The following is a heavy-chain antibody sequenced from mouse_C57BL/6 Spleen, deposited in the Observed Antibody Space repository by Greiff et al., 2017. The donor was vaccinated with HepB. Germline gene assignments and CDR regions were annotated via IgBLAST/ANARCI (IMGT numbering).Heavy chain of an antibody. Sequence: QVQLQQPGAELVKPGASVKLSCKASGYTFTSYWMQWVKQRPGQGLEWIGEIDPSDSYTNYNQKFKGKATLTVDTSSSTAYMQLSSLTAEDSAVYYCARSGSGHVGFAYWGQGTLVTVSA. CDR2: IDPSDSYT. D-gene: IGHD3-2*02. J-gene: IGHJ3*01. V-gene: IGHV1-50*01. CDR3: ARSGSGHVGFAY. CDR1: GYTFTSYW.